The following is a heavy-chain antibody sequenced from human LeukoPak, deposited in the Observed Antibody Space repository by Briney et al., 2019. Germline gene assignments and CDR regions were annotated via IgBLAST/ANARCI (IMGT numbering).Heavy chain of an antibody. J-gene: IGHJ4*02. CDR2: IKQDGSEK. V-gene: IGHV3-7*03. CDR3: ARDWAAGVFDY. D-gene: IGHD6-13*01. Sequence: TGGSLRLSCAASGFTFSSYAMHWVRQAPGKGLEWVANIKQDGSEKYYVDSVKGRFTISRDNAKNSLYLQMNSLRAEDTAVYYCARDWAAGVFDYWGQGTLVTVSS. CDR1: GFTFSSYA.